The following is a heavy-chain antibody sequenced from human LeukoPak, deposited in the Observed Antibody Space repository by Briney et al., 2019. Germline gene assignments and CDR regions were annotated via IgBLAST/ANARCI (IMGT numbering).Heavy chain of an antibody. V-gene: IGHV6-1*01. D-gene: IGHD2/OR15-2a*01. CDR3: ARGQYSAFDI. Sequence: SQTLSLTCAIFGDSVSSNSVAWNWIRQSPSRGLEWLGRAYRGSGYYAPSMKNRITINPDTSKNQFSLQLNSVTPEDTAVYYCARGQYSAFDIWGQGSMVTVS. J-gene: IGHJ3*02. CDR1: GDSVSSNSVA. CDR2: AYRGSG.